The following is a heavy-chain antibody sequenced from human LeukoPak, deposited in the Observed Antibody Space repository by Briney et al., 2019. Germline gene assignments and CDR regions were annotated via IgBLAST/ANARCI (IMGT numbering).Heavy chain of an antibody. CDR1: GYTFTSYY. Sequence: ASVKVSCKASGYTFTSYYMHWVRQAPGQGLEWMGWINPNSGGTNYAQKFQGRVTMTRDTSISTAYMELSRLRSDDTAVYYCARRSVAQDFFDYWGQGTLVTVSS. V-gene: IGHV1-2*02. CDR2: INPNSGGT. CDR3: ARRSVAQDFFDY. J-gene: IGHJ4*02. D-gene: IGHD2-15*01.